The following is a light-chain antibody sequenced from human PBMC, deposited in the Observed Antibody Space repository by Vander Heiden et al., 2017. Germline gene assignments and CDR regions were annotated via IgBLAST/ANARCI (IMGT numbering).Light chain of an antibody. CDR3: QSADSSGTYHWV. Sequence: SYELTQPPSVSVSPGQTARITCSGDALPKQYAYWYQQKPGQAPVLVIYKDSERPSGIPERFSGSSSGTTVTLNISGVQAEDEADYYCQSADSSGTYHWVFGGGTKLTVL. J-gene: IGLJ3*02. CDR1: ALPKQY. V-gene: IGLV3-25*03. CDR2: KDS.